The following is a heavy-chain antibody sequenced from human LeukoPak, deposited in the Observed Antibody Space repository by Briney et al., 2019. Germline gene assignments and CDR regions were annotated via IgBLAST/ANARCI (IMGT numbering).Heavy chain of an antibody. CDR1: GFTFSSYG. V-gene: IGHV3-30*18. CDR2: ISYDGSNK. D-gene: IGHD1-1*01. CDR3: AKASNWNGPDY. Sequence: GRSLRLSCAASGFTFSSYGMHWVRQAPGKGLEWVAVISYDGSNKYYADSVKGRFTISRDNSKNTLCLQMNSLRAEDTAVYYCAKASNWNGPDYWGQGTLVTVSS. J-gene: IGHJ4*02.